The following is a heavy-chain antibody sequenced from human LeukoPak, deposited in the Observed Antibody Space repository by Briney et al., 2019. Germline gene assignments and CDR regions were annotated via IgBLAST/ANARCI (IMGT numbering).Heavy chain of an antibody. V-gene: IGHV4-34*01. CDR2: INHSGST. Sequence: SETLSLTCAVYGGSFSGYYWSWIRQPPGKGLEWIGEINHSGSTNYNPSLKSRVTISVDTSKNRFSLKLSSVTAADTAVYYCARSPWNYSDDYWGQGTLVTVSS. D-gene: IGHD1-7*01. CDR3: ARSPWNYSDDY. CDR1: GGSFSGYY. J-gene: IGHJ4*02.